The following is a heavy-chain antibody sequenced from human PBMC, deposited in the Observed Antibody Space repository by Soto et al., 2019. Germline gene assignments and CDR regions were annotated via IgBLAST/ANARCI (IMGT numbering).Heavy chain of an antibody. J-gene: IGHJ6*03. CDR1: GFTFSSYW. CDR2: INSDGSST. V-gene: IGHV3-74*01. Sequence: GGSLRLSCAASGFTFSSYWMHWVRQAPGKGLVWVSRINSDGSSTSYADSVKGRFTISRDNAKNTLYLQMNSLRAEDTAVYYCARGDSSSSFFYYYYMDVWGKGTTVTVSS. CDR3: ARGDSSSSFFYYYYMDV. D-gene: IGHD6-6*01.